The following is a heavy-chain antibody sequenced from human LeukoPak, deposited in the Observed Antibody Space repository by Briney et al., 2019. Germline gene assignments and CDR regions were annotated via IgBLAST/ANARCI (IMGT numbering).Heavy chain of an antibody. Sequence: GGSLRLSCAASGFIFRSYWMSWIRQAPGKGLEWVANIKQDGSEKYYVDSVKGRFTISRDNAKNSLYLQMNSLRAEDTAVYYCARDQGADYAFDIWGQGTMVTVSS. CDR2: IKQDGSEK. J-gene: IGHJ3*02. CDR1: GFIFRSYW. V-gene: IGHV3-7*01. CDR3: ARDQGADYAFDI.